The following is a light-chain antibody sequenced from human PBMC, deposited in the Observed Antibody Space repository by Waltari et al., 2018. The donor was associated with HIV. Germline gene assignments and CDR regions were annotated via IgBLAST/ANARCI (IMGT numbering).Light chain of an antibody. V-gene: IGLV2-8*01. Sequence: QSALTQPPSASGFPGQSVTISCTGTSSDVGSSNYVAWYQQYPGKAPKLLIYEIPKRPSGVPDRFSGSKSGNTASLTVSGLQAEDEADYYCSSSAGGDTLVFGGGTKLTVL. J-gene: IGLJ3*02. CDR2: EIP. CDR3: SSSAGGDTLV. CDR1: SSDVGSSNY.